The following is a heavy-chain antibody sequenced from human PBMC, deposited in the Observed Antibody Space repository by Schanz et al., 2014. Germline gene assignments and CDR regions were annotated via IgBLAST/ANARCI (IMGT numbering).Heavy chain of an antibody. V-gene: IGHV3-23*01. CDR3: ARDRGYCSGGSCLTFDY. CDR1: GFTFSNYA. J-gene: IGHJ4*02. D-gene: IGHD2-15*01. Sequence: EVQLLESGGGLVRPGGSLRLSCAASGFTFSNYAMSWVRQAPGKGLEWVSDISSGSSYANYADSVKGRFTISRDRFQNTLYLRMSSLRAEDTAVFYCARDRGYCSGGSCLTFDYWGQGTLVTVSS. CDR2: ISSGSSYA.